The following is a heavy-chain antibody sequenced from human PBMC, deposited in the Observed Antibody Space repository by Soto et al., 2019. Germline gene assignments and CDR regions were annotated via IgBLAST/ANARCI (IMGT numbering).Heavy chain of an antibody. CDR2: IWYDGSNK. Sequence: PGGSLRLSCAASGFTFSSYGMHWVRQAPGKGLEWVAVIWYDGSNKYYADSVKGRFTISRDNSKNTLYLQMNSLRAEDTAVYYCVRGPWLSPSSGWYCDYWGQGTLVTVSS. V-gene: IGHV3-33*01. J-gene: IGHJ4*02. CDR3: VRGPWLSPSSGWYCDY. CDR1: GFTFSSYG. D-gene: IGHD6-19*01.